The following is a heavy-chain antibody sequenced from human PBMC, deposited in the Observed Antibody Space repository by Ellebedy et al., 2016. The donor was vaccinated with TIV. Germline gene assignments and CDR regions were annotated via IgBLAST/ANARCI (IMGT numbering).Heavy chain of an antibody. CDR3: ARDGITMVRGVLHY. J-gene: IGHJ4*02. D-gene: IGHD3-10*01. V-gene: IGHV3-7*04. CDR1: GFTFSSYW. Sequence: GGSLRLXXAASGFTFSSYWMSWVRQAPGKGLEWVANIKQDGSEKYYVDSVKGRFTISRDNAKNSLYLQMNSLRAEDTAVYYCARDGITMVRGVLHYWGQGTLVTVSS. CDR2: IKQDGSEK.